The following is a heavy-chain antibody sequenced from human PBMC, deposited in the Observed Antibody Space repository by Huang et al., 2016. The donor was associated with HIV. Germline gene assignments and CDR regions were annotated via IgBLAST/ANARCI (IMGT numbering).Heavy chain of an antibody. V-gene: IGHV1-69*13. CDR2: SIPSFGTP. Sequence: QVQLVQSGAEVKKPGSSVKVSCKVSGGTFNNAISWVRQAPGQGLEWMGGSIPSFGTPNYARKFQVRVTITADESTSIAYMELSSLRSEDTAVYYCARGAPDLDSHLDHWGQGTLVTVSS. D-gene: IGHD3-3*01. CDR3: ARGAPDLDSHLDH. J-gene: IGHJ4*02. CDR1: GGTFNNA.